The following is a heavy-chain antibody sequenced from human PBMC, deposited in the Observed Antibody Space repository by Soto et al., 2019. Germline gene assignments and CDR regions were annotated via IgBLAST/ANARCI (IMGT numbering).Heavy chain of an antibody. Sequence: ASVKVSCKASGYTFTSYGISWVRQAPGQGLEWMGWISAYNGNTNYAQKLQGRVTMTTDTSTSTAYMELRSLRSDDTAVYYCARNPRTGYSYGYYLYYYGMDVWGQGTTVTVS. CDR1: GYTFTSYG. D-gene: IGHD5-18*01. V-gene: IGHV1-18*01. CDR2: ISAYNGNT. J-gene: IGHJ6*02. CDR3: ARNPRTGYSYGYYLYYYGMDV.